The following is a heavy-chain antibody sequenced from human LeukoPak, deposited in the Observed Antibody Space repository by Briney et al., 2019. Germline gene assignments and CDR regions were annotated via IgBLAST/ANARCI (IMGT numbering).Heavy chain of an antibody. CDR2: INQDGSQK. V-gene: IGHV3-7*01. Sequence: PGVSLRLSCEASGLISSNYWMTWVRQAPGKGLERVANINQDGSQKYYVDSVKGRFSVSRDNAKNSLYLQMNSLRVEDTAMYFCAREGHGDYHIWGQGTMVTVSS. J-gene: IGHJ3*02. D-gene: IGHD4-17*01. CDR1: GLISSNYW. CDR3: AREGHGDYHI.